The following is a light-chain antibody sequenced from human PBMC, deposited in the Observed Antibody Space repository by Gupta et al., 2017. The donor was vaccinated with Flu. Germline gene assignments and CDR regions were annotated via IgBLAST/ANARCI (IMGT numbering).Light chain of an antibody. CDR2: AAS. V-gene: IGKV1-17*01. Sequence: DIQMTQSPSSLSASVGDRVTITCRASKGMRNDLGWYQQKPGKAPKRLIYAASSVQSGVPSRFSGSGSGTEFNLPISSLQSEDCATYDCPHQNRYPWTFGQGTKVEIK. J-gene: IGKJ1*01. CDR1: KGMRND. CDR3: PHQNRYPWT.